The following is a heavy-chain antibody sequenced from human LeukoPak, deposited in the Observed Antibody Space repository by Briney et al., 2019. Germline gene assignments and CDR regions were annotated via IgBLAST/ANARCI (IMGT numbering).Heavy chain of an antibody. Sequence: PSETLSLTCTVSNFSITRNYYWVWIRQPPGKRLEWIGSIYHAGATFYNPSLQSRVTISLGTSNNQFSLKLSSVTAADTAVYYCARRLEVVISHDALDIWGQGTMVTVSS. CDR1: NFSITRNYY. J-gene: IGHJ3*02. V-gene: IGHV4-38-2*02. CDR2: IYHAGAT. D-gene: IGHD3-22*01. CDR3: ARRLEVVISHDALDI.